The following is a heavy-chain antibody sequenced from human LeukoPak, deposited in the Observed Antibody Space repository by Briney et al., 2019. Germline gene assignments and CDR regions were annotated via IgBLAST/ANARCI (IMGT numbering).Heavy chain of an antibody. J-gene: IGHJ4*02. V-gene: IGHV1-3*01. CDR1: GYTFTSYA. CDR3: ARTHPRYSSGWYLDY. CDR2: INAGNGNT. D-gene: IGHD6-19*01. Sequence: GASVKVSCKASGYTFTSYAMHWVRQAPGQRLEWMGWINAGNGNTKYSQKFQGRVTITRDTSASTAYMELSSLRSEDTAVYYCARTHPRYSSGWYLDYWGQGTLVTVSS.